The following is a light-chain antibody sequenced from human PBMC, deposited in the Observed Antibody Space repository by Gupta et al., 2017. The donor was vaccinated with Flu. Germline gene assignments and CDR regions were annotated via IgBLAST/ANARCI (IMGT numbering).Light chain of an antibody. J-gene: IGLJ1*01. V-gene: IGLV1-36*01. CDR2: YDD. CDR3: ATWDDSLNVYV. CDR1: SSNIGNNA. Sequence: QSVLTQPPSVSEAPRKTVTISCSGSSSNIGNNAVNWYQQFPGKAPKLLIYYDDLLPSGVSDRFSGSKSGTSASLAISGLQSEDEADYYCATWDDSLNVYVFGTGTKVTVL.